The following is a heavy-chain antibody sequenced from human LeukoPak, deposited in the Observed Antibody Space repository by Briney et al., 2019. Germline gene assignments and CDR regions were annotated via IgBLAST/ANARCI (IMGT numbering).Heavy chain of an antibody. J-gene: IGHJ4*02. CDR3: ARAQPKYCSGGSCSLDY. CDR2: MSYDGSDK. CDR1: GFSFSRYA. V-gene: IGHV3-30-3*01. Sequence: GGSLRLSCAASGFSFSRYAMFWVRQAPGKGLEWVAVMSYDGSDKYYADSVKGRFTISRDNSKNTLYLQMNSLRAEDTAVYYCARAQPKYCSGGSCSLDYWGQGTLVTVSS. D-gene: IGHD2-15*01.